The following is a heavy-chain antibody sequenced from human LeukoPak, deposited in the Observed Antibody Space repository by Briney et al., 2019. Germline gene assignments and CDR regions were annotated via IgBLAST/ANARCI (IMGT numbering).Heavy chain of an antibody. Sequence: SETLSLTCAVYGGSFSGYYWSWIRQPPGKGLEWIGETNHSGSTNYNPSLKSRVTISVDTSKNQFSLKLSSVTAADTAVYYCARGTTVTFDYWGQGTLVTVSS. CDR2: TNHSGST. CDR3: ARGTTVTFDY. V-gene: IGHV4-34*01. CDR1: GGSFSGYY. J-gene: IGHJ4*02. D-gene: IGHD4-17*01.